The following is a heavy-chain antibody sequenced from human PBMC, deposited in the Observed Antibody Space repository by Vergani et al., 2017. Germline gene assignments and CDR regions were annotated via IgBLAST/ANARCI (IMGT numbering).Heavy chain of an antibody. CDR2: IYPGDSDT. J-gene: IGHJ6*02. CDR1: GYSFTSYW. D-gene: IGHD1-26*01. CDR3: ARLEQSPSFYYYGMDV. V-gene: IGHV5-51*01. Sequence: EVQLVQSGAEVKKPGESLKISCKGSGYSFTSYWIGWVRQMPGKGLEWMGIIYPGDSDTRYSPPFQGQVTISADKSISTAYLQWSSLKASDTAMYYCARLEQSPSFYYYGMDVWGQGTTVTVSS.